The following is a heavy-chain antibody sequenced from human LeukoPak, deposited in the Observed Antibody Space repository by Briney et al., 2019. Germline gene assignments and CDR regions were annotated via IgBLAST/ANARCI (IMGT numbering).Heavy chain of an antibody. CDR2: ISGSGGST. J-gene: IGHJ3*02. CDR1: GFSFSSYA. V-gene: IGHV3-23*01. D-gene: IGHD3-9*01. CDR3: AKEERYFDWLPDAFDI. Sequence: PGGSLRLSCAASGFSFSSYAMSWVRQAPGKGLEWVSAISGSGGSTYYADSVKGRFTISRDNSKNTLYLQMNSLRAEDTAVYYCAKEERYFDWLPDAFDIWGQGTMVTVSS.